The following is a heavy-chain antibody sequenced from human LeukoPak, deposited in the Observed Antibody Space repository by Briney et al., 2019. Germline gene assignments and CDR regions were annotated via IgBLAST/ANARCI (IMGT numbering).Heavy chain of an antibody. CDR2: IYHSGST. J-gene: IGHJ3*02. CDR1: GGSISSYY. CDR3: ARRRSHDAFDI. V-gene: IGHV4-59*08. Sequence: SETLSLTCTVSGGSISSYYWSWIRQPAGKGLEWIGSIYHSGSTYYNPSLKSRVTISVDTSKNQFSLKLSSVTAADTAVYYCARRRSHDAFDIWGQGTMVTVSS.